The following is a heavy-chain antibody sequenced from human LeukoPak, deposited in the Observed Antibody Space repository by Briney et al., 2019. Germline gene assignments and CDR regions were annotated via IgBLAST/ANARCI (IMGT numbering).Heavy chain of an antibody. V-gene: IGHV4-59*08. J-gene: IGHJ4*02. CDR3: ARGPPPDFDY. CDR2: INYRGET. CDR1: GASTSSSF. Sequence: SETLSLTCTVSGASTSSSFWSWIRRSPGKGLEWIGYINYRGETSQNPSLESRVSMSVDTSKNQISLQLTSVTAADTAVYYCARGPPPDFDYWGRGTLVTVSS.